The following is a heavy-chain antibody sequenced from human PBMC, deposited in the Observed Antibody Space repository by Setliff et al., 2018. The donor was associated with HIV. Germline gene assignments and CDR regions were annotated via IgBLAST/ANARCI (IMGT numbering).Heavy chain of an antibody. CDR2: MNPNSGNT. Sequence: ASVKVSCKASGHTFTSYDINWVRQATGQGLEWMGWMNPNSGNTGYAQKFQGRVTMTRNTSISTAYMELSSLRSEDTAVYYCASYGGTATFYYGMDVWGQGTTVTVSS. D-gene: IGHD4-17*01. V-gene: IGHV1-8*01. CDR3: ASYGGTATFYYGMDV. J-gene: IGHJ6*02. CDR1: GHTFTSYD.